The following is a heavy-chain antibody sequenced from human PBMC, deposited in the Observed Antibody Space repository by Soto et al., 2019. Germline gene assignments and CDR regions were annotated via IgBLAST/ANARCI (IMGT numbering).Heavy chain of an antibody. D-gene: IGHD2-15*01. Sequence: EVQLVESGGGLVQPGGSLKLSCAASGFTLSGFDIHWVRQASGEGLEWVGRIKTKVESYATELAASVKGRFTLSRDDPKNTAYLEMNSLKTEDTAVYYCTRRYCSGGGCYSDFDYWGQGALVTVSS. CDR2: IKTKVESYAT. V-gene: IGHV3-73*01. CDR1: GFTLSGFD. J-gene: IGHJ4*02. CDR3: TRRYCSGGGCYSDFDY.